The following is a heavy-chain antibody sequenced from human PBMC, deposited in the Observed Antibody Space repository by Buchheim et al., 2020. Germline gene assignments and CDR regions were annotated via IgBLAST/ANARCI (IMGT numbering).Heavy chain of an antibody. CDR3: ARAPEGYFDWFFGVPSYYYGMDV. J-gene: IGHJ6*02. CDR1: GFTFSSYA. Sequence: QVQLVESGGGVVQPGRSLRLSCAASGFTFSSYAMHWVRQAPGKGLEWVAVISYDGSNKYYADSVKGRFTISRDNSKNTLYLQMNSLRAEDTAVYYCARAPEGYFDWFFGVPSYYYGMDVWGQGTT. V-gene: IGHV3-30-3*01. CDR2: ISYDGSNK. D-gene: IGHD3-9*01.